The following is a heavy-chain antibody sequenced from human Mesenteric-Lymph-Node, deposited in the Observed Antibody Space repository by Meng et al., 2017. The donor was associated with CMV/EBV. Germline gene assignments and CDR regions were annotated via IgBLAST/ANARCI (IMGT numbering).Heavy chain of an antibody. CDR1: GYTFTGHF. V-gene: IGHV1-2*02. CDR3: ARGAVTDTNWFDP. J-gene: IGHJ5*02. D-gene: IGHD4-11*01. CDR2: INPNSGGT. Sequence: ASVKVSCKASGYTFTGHFMHWVRQAPGQGLEWMGWINPNSGGTNYAQIFQGRVTMTRDTSISTAYMELSSLRSDDTAVYYCARGAVTDTNWFDPWGQGTLVTVSS.